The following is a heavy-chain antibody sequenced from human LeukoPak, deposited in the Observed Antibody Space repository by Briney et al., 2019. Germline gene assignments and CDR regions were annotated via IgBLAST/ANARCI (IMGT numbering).Heavy chain of an antibody. D-gene: IGHD5-24*01. CDR2: INPRGST. CDR1: GGSFSGYY. CDR3: ARRRLGYYFDY. V-gene: IGHV4-34*01. J-gene: IGHJ4*02. Sequence: SETLSLTCGVYGGSFSGYYWSWIRQPPGKGLEWIGEINPRGSTNYNPSLKSRVTLSADASKNQFSLTLNSVTAADTAVYYCARRRLGYYFDYWGQGTLVTVSS.